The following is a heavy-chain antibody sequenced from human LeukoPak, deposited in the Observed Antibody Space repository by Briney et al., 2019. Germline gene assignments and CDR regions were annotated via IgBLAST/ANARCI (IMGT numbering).Heavy chain of an antibody. V-gene: IGHV3-30*04. CDR3: ARSGYTYGPGGFDL. CDR2: ISYDGSDK. Sequence: PGGSLRLSCAASGFTFSSYAMHWVRQAPGKGLEWVAVISYDGSDKFYADSVKGRFTISRDNSKNTLDLQMSSLRAEDTAVYYRARSGYTYGPGGFDLWGQGTLVIVSS. J-gene: IGHJ4*02. D-gene: IGHD5-18*01. CDR1: GFTFSSYA.